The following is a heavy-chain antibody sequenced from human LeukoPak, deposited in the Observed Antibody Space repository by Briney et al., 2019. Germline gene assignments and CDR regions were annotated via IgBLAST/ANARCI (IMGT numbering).Heavy chain of an antibody. D-gene: IGHD6-13*01. CDR2: INPNSGGT. J-gene: IGHJ4*02. Sequence: GASVKVSCKASGYTFTGYYMHWVRQAPGQGLEWMGWINPNSGGTNYAQKFQGRVTMTRDTSISTAYMELSRLRSDDTAVYYCARKESIAAAGARVDYWGQGTLVTVSS. CDR3: ARKESIAAAGARVDY. V-gene: IGHV1-2*02. CDR1: GYTFTGYY.